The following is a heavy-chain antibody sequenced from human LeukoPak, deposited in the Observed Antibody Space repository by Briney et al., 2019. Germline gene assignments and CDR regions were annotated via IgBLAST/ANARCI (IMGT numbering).Heavy chain of an antibody. CDR2: IKQDGSEK. Sequence: GGSLRLSCAASGFTFSSYWMSWVRQGPGKGLEWVANIKQDGSEKYYVDSVKGRFTISRDNAKNSLYLQMNSLRAEDTAVYYCARVQWELRGVGSYFEYWGQGALVTVSS. D-gene: IGHD1-26*01. CDR1: GFTFSSYW. J-gene: IGHJ4*02. V-gene: IGHV3-7*01. CDR3: ARVQWELRGVGSYFEY.